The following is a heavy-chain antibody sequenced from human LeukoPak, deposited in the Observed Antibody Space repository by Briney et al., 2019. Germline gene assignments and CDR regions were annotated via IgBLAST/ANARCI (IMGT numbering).Heavy chain of an antibody. CDR3: AKVRRRIMVRGISPRHFFDS. CDR1: GGSFSGYY. J-gene: IGHJ4*02. V-gene: IGHV4-34*01. D-gene: IGHD3-10*01. CDR2: IDLGGST. Sequence: SETLSLTCAVYGGSFSGYYWSWIRQPPGKGLEWIRQIDLGGSTNYNPSLKSRVTISADPSKNQFSLRLSSATAADTATYFCAKVRRRIMVRGISPRHFFDSWGQGTLVTVSS.